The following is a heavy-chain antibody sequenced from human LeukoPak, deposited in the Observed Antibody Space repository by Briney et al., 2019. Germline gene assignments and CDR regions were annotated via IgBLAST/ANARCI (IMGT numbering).Heavy chain of an antibody. CDR2: ISGSVGST. J-gene: IGHJ6*04. D-gene: IGHD6-13*01. CDR1: GFTFTSYA. CDR3: ARDLVPAAEYYYYYGMDV. V-gene: IGHV3-23*01. Sequence: GRSLRLSCAASGFTFTSYATSWVRQAPGKGREWVSAISGSVGSTYYADSVKGRFTISRDNSKNTLYLQMNSLRAEDTAVYYCARDLVPAAEYYYYYGMDVWGKGTTVTVSS.